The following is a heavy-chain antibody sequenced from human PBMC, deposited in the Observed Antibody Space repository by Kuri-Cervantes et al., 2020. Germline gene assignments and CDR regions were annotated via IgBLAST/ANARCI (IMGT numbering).Heavy chain of an antibody. CDR2: IKQDGSAK. J-gene: IGHJ3*02. D-gene: IGHD2/OR15-2a*01. Sequence: GGSLRLSCAASGFTFSTYWMSWVRQAPGKGLEWVANIKQDGSAKYYVDSVKGRFTISRDNAKNSLFLQMNSLRPADTALYYCARRTSTNAFDIWGQGTMVTVSS. CDR1: GFTFSTYW. V-gene: IGHV3-7*02. CDR3: ARRTSTNAFDI.